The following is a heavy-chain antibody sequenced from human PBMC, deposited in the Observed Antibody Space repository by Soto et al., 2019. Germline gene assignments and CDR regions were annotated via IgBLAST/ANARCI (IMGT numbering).Heavy chain of an antibody. CDR1: GGSISSGGYS. V-gene: IGHV4-30-2*01. D-gene: IGHD3-3*01. CDR3: ARSITIFGVVVSYSYFDL. J-gene: IGHJ2*01. Sequence: SETLSLTCAVSGGSISSGGYSWSWIRQPPGKGLEWLGYIYHSGSSYYNPSLKSRVTLSVDRSKNQFSLRLSSVTAADTAVYYCARSITIFGVVVSYSYFDLWGRGTLVTVSS. CDR2: IYHSGSS.